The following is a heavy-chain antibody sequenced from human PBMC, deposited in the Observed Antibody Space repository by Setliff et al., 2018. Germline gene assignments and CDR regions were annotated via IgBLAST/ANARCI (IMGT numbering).Heavy chain of an antibody. Sequence: SETLSLTCTVSGVSISSHYWSWVRQPPGKGLECIGDIYYTGSTEYNPSLWSRLTMSIDTSKKQFSLRLTSVSAADTAVYYCARHAPGAIDYWGQGALVTVSS. V-gene: IGHV4-59*11. CDR3: ARHAPGAIDY. J-gene: IGHJ4*02. CDR1: GVSISSHY. CDR2: IYYTGST.